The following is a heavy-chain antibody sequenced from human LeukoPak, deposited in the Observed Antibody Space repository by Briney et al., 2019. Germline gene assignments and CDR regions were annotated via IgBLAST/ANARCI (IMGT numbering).Heavy chain of an antibody. CDR2: IFYSGST. CDR1: GGSISSYY. D-gene: IGHD6-19*01. V-gene: IGHV4-59*08. J-gene: IGHJ4*02. Sequence: PSETLSLTCTVSGGSISSYYWSWIRQPPGKGLEWIGCIFYSGSTNYNPSLKSRVTISVDTSKNQFSLKPSSVTAADTAVYYCARRAYSSGWYYFDYWGQGTLVTVSS. CDR3: ARRAYSSGWYYFDY.